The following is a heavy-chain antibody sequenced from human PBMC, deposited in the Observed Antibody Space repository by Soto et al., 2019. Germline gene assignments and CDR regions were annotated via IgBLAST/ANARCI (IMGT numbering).Heavy chain of an antibody. D-gene: IGHD1-7*01. Sequence: GWSLRLSCSASGFSFVSYYISWVRQTPGKGLEWVSAITDNGGGTYQEESVQGRFTISRDNSKNTLTLQMDTLRVDDTAIYYCVRGGTWFSDWGQGNLLGVSS. CDR1: GFSFVSYY. CDR2: ITDNGGGT. CDR3: VRGGTWFSD. V-gene: IGHV3-23*01. J-gene: IGHJ1*01.